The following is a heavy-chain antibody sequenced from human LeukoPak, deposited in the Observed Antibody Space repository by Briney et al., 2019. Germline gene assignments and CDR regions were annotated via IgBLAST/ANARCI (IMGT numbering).Heavy chain of an antibody. D-gene: IGHD3-22*01. J-gene: IGHJ4*02. CDR3: ARGAYYYED. V-gene: IGHV3-48*01. Sequence: GESLRLSCAASGFTFSSHSMNWVRQAPGKGLEWVSYISSSSSTIYYADSVKGRFTISRDNAKNSLYLQLNSLRAEDTAVYYCARGAYYYEDWGQGTLVTVSS. CDR1: GFTFSSHS. CDR2: ISSSSSTI.